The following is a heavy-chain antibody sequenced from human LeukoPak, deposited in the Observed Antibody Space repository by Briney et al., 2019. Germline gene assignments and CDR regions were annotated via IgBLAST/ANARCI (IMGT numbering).Heavy chain of an antibody. CDR3: AKDWGFPDLAFDY. CDR2: IRYDGSNK. CDR1: GFTVSSYD. Sequence: GGSLRLSCAASGFTVSSYDMHWVRQAPGKGLEWVAFIRYDGSNKYYADCVKGRFTISRDNSKNTLYLQMNSLRAEVTAVYYCAKDWGFPDLAFDYWGQGTRVTVSS. D-gene: IGHD3-16*01. V-gene: IGHV3-30*02. J-gene: IGHJ4*02.